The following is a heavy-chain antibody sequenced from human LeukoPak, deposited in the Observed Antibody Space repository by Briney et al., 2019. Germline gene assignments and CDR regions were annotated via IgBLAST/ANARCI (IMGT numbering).Heavy chain of an antibody. CDR2: ISYDGSNK. CDR3: AKEAPAFSYGYFDY. D-gene: IGHD3-10*01. CDR1: GFTFSSYG. Sequence: GGSLRLSCAASGFTFSSYGMHWVRQAPGKGLEWVAVISYDGSNKYYADSVKGRFTISRDNSKNTLYLQMNSLRAEDTAVYYCAKEAPAFSYGYFDYWGQGTLVTVSS. J-gene: IGHJ4*02. V-gene: IGHV3-30*18.